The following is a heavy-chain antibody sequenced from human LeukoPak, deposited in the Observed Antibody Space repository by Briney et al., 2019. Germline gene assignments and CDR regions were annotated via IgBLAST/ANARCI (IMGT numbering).Heavy chain of an antibody. D-gene: IGHD7-27*01. V-gene: IGHV1-46*01. CDR2: INPSGSST. J-gene: IGHJ4*02. CDR3: ARDRQLANWGLEGIDY. CDR1: GYTFTSYY. Sequence: ALVKVSCKASGYTFTSYYMHWVRQAPGQGLEWMGIINPSGSSTSYAQKFQGRVTMTRDTSTSTVYMELSSLRSEDTAVYYCARDRQLANWGLEGIDYWGQGTLVTVSS.